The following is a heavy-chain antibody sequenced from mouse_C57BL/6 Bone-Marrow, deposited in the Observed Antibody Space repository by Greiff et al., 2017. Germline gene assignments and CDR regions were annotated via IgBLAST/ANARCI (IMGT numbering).Heavy chain of an antibody. V-gene: IGHV1-53*01. J-gene: IGHJ2*01. CDR2: INPSNGGT. D-gene: IGHD1-1*01. CDR1: GYTFTSYW. CDR3: ARSPYYYGSSFDY. Sequence: QVQLQQPGTELVKPGASVTLSCKASGYTFTSYWMHWVKQRPGQGLEWIGNINPSNGGTNYNGKFKGKATLTADKSSSTAYMQLSSLTSEDSAVYFCARSPYYYGSSFDYWGQGTTLTVSS.